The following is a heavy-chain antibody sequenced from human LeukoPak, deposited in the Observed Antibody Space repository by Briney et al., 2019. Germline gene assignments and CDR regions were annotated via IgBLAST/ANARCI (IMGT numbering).Heavy chain of an antibody. CDR2: IYYSGST. V-gene: IGHV4-59*01. Sequence: SETLSLTCAVYGGSFSGYYWSWIRQPPGKGLEWIGYIYYSGSTNYNPSLKSRVTISVDTSKNQFSLKLSSVTAADTAVYYCAGGSVDILTGYKEGWFDPWGQGTLVTVSS. CDR3: AGGSVDILTGYKEGWFDP. J-gene: IGHJ5*02. CDR1: GGSFSGYY. D-gene: IGHD3-9*01.